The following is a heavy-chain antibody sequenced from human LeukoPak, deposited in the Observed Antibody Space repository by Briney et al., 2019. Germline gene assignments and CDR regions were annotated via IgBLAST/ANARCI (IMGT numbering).Heavy chain of an antibody. CDR3: ARVSDYSNYFDF. CDR2: IWYVVSTK. Sequence: GRCLRLSCAPSGFTSTSFAMHWVRHAPGEGLGWVAIIWYVVSTKYYAESVKGRFTLSRDNSQNMLYLQMNSLRAEETAVYYCARVSDYSNYFDFWGQGTLVSVSS. J-gene: IGHJ4*02. D-gene: IGHD4-11*01. V-gene: IGHV3-33*08. CDR1: GFTSTSFA.